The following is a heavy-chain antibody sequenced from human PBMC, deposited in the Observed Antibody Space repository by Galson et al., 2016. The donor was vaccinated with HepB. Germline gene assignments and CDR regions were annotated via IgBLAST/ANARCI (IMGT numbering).Heavy chain of an antibody. J-gene: IGHJ4*02. Sequence: ETPSLTCRVAALSLTNYYWCWIRQPPGKGLEWLGHIHSSGSTSYNPSLQSRVTISVDTSKSQFTLNLSSVTAADTAVYYRASGDGYNYYWGQGTLVTVSP. D-gene: IGHD5-24*01. CDR1: ALSLTNYY. V-gene: IGHV4-59*01. CDR2: IHSSGST. CDR3: ASGDGYNYY.